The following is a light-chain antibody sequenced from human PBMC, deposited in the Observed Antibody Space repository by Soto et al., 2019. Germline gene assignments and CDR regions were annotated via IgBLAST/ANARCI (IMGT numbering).Light chain of an antibody. V-gene: IGKV1-27*01. J-gene: IGKJ4*01. Sequence: DIQMTQSPSSVSASVGDRVTITCRASQGISNYLAWYQQKPGKVPKLLIYAASTLQSGVPSRFSGSGSGTDFTLTISSLQPEDVATYYCQKYNSAPPFTFGGGTKVEIK. CDR2: AAS. CDR1: QGISNY. CDR3: QKYNSAPPFT.